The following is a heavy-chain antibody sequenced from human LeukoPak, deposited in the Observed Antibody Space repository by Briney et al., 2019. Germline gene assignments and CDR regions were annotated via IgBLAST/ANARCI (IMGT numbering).Heavy chain of an antibody. Sequence: GGSLRLSCAASGFTFSSYAMSWVRQAPGKGLEWVSVISGSGGSTYYADSVKGRFTISRDNSKNTLYLQMNSLRAEDTAVYYCARMSINMIVVVSGFDYWGQGTLVTVSS. V-gene: IGHV3-23*01. CDR3: ARMSINMIVVVSGFDY. D-gene: IGHD3-22*01. CDR1: GFTFSSYA. J-gene: IGHJ4*02. CDR2: ISGSGGST.